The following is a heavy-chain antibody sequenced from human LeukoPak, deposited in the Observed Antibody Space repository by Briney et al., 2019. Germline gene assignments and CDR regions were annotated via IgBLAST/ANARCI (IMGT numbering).Heavy chain of an antibody. CDR1: GFTFSSHA. CDR2: ISYEGTHK. Sequence: GGSLRLSCAASGFTFSSHAMHWVRQAPGKGLEWVALISYEGTHKYYADSVRGRFTISRDNSKNTLYLQMNSLRAEDTAVYYCAKDPTDFDSSGQTYFDYWGQGSLVTVSS. J-gene: IGHJ4*02. V-gene: IGHV3-30*04. D-gene: IGHD3-22*01. CDR3: AKDPTDFDSSGQTYFDY.